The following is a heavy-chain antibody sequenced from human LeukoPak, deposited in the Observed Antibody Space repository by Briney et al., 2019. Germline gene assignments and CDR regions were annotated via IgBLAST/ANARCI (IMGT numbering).Heavy chain of an antibody. D-gene: IGHD6-19*01. CDR2: IYSGGST. CDR1: GFTFSTYA. V-gene: IGHV3-66*01. J-gene: IGHJ3*02. CDR3: AREVRDSSGWYGVPANAFDI. Sequence: GGSLRLSCAASGFTFSTYAVSWVRQAPGKGLEWVSVIYSGGSTYYADSVKGRFTISRDNSKNTLYLQMNSLRAEDTAVYYCAREVRDSSGWYGVPANAFDIWGQGTMVTVSS.